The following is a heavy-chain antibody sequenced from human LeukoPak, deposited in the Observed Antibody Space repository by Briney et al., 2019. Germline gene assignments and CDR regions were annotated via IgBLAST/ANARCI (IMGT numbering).Heavy chain of an antibody. V-gene: IGHV4-34*01. J-gene: IGHJ4*02. CDR1: GFTFSSYG. Sequence: PGGSLRLSCAASGFTFSSYGMSWIRQPPGKGLEWIGEINHSGSTNYNPSLKSRVTISVDTSKNQFSLKLSSVTAADTAVYYCAREVGQYSSGWLSSEYYFDSWGQGTLVTVSS. D-gene: IGHD6-19*01. CDR2: INHSGST. CDR3: AREVGQYSSGWLSSEYYFDS.